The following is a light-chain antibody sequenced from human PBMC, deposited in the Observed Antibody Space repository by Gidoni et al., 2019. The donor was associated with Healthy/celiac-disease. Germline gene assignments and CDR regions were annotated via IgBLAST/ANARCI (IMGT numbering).Light chain of an antibody. CDR3: MQALQTPRT. Sequence: DIVMTQSPLALPVTPGEPASISCRSSQSLLHSTGYNYLDWYLQKPGPSPQLLIYLGSNRASGVPDRFSGSGSGTDFTLKISRVEAEDVGVYYCMQALQTPRTFGQGTKVEIK. CDR2: LGS. J-gene: IGKJ1*01. CDR1: QSLLHSTGYNY. V-gene: IGKV2-28*01.